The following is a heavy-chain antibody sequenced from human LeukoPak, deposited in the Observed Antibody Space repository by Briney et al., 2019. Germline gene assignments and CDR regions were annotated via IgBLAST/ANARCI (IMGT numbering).Heavy chain of an antibody. CDR1: GGYIFSYY. CDR2: IYTSGST. Sequence: SETLSLTCTVSGGYIFSYYWSWIRQPARKGLEWIGRIYTSGSTNYNPSLKSRVTMSVDTSKNQFSLKLSSVFAADTAVYYCARAMVGATMNWFDPWGQGTLVTVSS. D-gene: IGHD1-26*01. V-gene: IGHV4-4*07. J-gene: IGHJ5*02. CDR3: ARAMVGATMNWFDP.